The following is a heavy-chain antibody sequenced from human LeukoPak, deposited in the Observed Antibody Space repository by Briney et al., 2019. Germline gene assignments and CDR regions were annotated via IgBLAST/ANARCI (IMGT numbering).Heavy chain of an antibody. V-gene: IGHV1-2*06. D-gene: IGHD3-3*01. CDR3: ARGTRRGLRFLEWLPPNWFDP. Sequence: ASVKVSCKDSGYTFTGYYMHWVRQAPGQGLEWMGRINPNSGGTNYAQKFQGRVTMTRDTSISTAYMELSRLRSDDTAVYYCARGTRRGLRFLEWLPPNWFDPWGQGTLVTVSS. CDR1: GYTFTGYY. CDR2: INPNSGGT. J-gene: IGHJ5*02.